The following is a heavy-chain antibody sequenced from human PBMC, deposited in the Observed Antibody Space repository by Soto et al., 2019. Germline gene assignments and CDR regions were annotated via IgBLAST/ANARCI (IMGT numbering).Heavy chain of an antibody. CDR3: AREGFRGYCSGGSCYPKAYGMDV. Sequence: SETLSPTCAVYGGSFSGYYWSWIRQPPGKGLEWFGEINHSGSTNYNPSLKIRVTISVDTSKNQFSLKLSSVTAADTAVYYCAREGFRGYCSGGSCYPKAYGMDVWGQGTTVTVS. D-gene: IGHD2-15*01. CDR1: GGSFSGYY. CDR2: INHSGST. J-gene: IGHJ6*02. V-gene: IGHV4-34*01.